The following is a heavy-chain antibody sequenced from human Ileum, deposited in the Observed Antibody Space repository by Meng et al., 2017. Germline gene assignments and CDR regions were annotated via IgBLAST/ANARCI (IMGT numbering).Heavy chain of an antibody. Sequence: VQLQESGPGLVKSSQPLSLTCTVSGRSISSGDYYWSWIRQHPGKGLEWIGYIFDTGPPSYSPPLRSRLSISMDTSKNQFSLRLTSVSAADTAVYYCAASLDGNRFDPWGQGTLVTVSS. J-gene: IGHJ5*02. CDR2: IFDTGPP. V-gene: IGHV4-30-4*01. CDR1: GRSISSGDYY. CDR3: AASLDGNRFDP. D-gene: IGHD1-26*01.